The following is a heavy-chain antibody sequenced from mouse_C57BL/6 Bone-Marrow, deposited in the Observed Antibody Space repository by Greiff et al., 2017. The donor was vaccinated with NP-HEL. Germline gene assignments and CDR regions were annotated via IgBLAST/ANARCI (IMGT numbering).Heavy chain of an antibody. CDR2: ISSGGDYI. J-gene: IGHJ3*01. D-gene: IGHD2-3*01. V-gene: IGHV5-9-1*02. CDR1: GFTFSSYA. CDR3: TRGDGYPAWFAY. Sequence: EVQRVESGEGLVKPGGSLKLSCAASGFTFSSYAMSWVRQTPEKRLEWVAYISSGGDYIYYADTVKGRFTISRDNARNTLYLQMSSLKSEDTAMYYCTRGDGYPAWFAYWGQGTLVTVSA.